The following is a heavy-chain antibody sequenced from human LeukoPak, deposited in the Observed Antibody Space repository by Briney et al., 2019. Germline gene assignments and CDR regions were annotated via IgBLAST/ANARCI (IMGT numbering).Heavy chain of an antibody. CDR2: IYYSGST. J-gene: IGHJ4*02. D-gene: IGHD3-22*01. V-gene: IGHV4-31*03. Sequence: SQTRSLTCTVSGGSISSGGYYWSWIRQHPGKGLEWIGYIYYSGSTDYNPSLKSRITISVDTSKNQFSLKLSSVTAADTAVYYCARVGGHYRDYFEYWGQGTLVTVSS. CDR1: GGSISSGGYY. CDR3: ARVGGHYRDYFEY.